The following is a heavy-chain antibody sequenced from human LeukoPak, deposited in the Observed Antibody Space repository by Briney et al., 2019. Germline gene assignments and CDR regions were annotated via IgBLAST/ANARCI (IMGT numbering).Heavy chain of an antibody. Sequence: ASVKVSCKASGYTFTSYYMHWVRQAPGQGLEWMGWINPNSGGTNYAQKFQGRVTMTRDTSISTAYMELSRLRSDDTAVYYCARGQGIVGATGFDYWGQGTLVTVSS. CDR1: GYTFTSYY. D-gene: IGHD1-26*01. J-gene: IGHJ4*02. CDR2: INPNSGGT. V-gene: IGHV1-2*02. CDR3: ARGQGIVGATGFDY.